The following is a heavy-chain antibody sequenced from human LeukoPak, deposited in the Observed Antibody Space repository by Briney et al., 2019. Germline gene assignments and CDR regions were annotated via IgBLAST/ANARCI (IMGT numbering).Heavy chain of an antibody. CDR3: AKGGVSKKISPPTFFDY. V-gene: IGHV3-7*03. CDR1: GFIFSSYW. J-gene: IGHJ4*02. CDR2: IKVDGSEK. D-gene: IGHD1-26*01. Sequence: GGSLRLSCAASGFIFSSYWMSWVRQAPGKGLEWVANIKVDGSEKYYVDSVKGRFTISRDNAKNTLYLQMNSLRAEDTAVYYCAKGGVSKKISPPTFFDYWGQGTLVTVSS.